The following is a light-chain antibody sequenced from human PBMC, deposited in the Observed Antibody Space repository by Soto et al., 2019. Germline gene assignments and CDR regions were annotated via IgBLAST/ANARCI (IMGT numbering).Light chain of an antibody. Sequence: EIVLTQSPLSLPVTPGEPASISCRSSRNLLHSNGYYYLDWYLQKPGQSPQLLIYLGSNRASGVPDRFSGSGSGTDFTLTISRVEAEDVGVNFCAQGLATPFTFGGGTKVDIK. V-gene: IGKV2-28*01. CDR1: RNLLHSNGYYY. CDR3: AQGLATPFT. J-gene: IGKJ4*01. CDR2: LGS.